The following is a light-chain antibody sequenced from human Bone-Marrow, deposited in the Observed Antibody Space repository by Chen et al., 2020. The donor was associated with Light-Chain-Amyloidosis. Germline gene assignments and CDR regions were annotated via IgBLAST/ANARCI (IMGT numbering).Light chain of an antibody. CDR1: SSDVGGDNH. CDR2: EVT. Sequence: QSALTQPASVSGAPGQASTISSTGTSSDVGGDNHVSWYQQHPDKAPKLMIYEVTNRPSWVPDRFSGSKSDNTASLTISGLQTEDEADYLCSSYTITNTLVFGSGTRVTVL. V-gene: IGLV2-14*01. CDR3: SSYTITNTLV. J-gene: IGLJ1*01.